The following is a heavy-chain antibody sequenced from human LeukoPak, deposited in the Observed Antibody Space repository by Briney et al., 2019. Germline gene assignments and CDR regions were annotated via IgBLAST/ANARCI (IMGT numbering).Heavy chain of an antibody. D-gene: IGHD2-15*01. CDR3: ARAFREVSPGYCSGGSCYYFDY. V-gene: IGHV3-30-3*01. Sequence: PGGSLRLSCAASGFTFSSYAMHWVRQAPGKGLEWVAVISYDGSNEYYADSVKGRFTISRDNSKNTLYLQMNSLRAEDTAVYYCARAFREVSPGYCSGGSCYYFDYWGQGTLVTVSS. CDR1: GFTFSSYA. J-gene: IGHJ4*02. CDR2: ISYDGSNE.